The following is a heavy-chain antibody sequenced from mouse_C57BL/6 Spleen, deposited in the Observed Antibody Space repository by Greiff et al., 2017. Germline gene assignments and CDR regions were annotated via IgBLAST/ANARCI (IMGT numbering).Heavy chain of an antibody. J-gene: IGHJ4*01. CDR1: GYTFTEYT. V-gene: IGHV1-62-2*01. CDR3: ARHEDRMYGYPYYAMDY. CDR2: FYPGSGSI. Sequence: QVQLQQSGAELVKPGASVKLSCKASGYTFTEYTIHWVKQRSGQGLEWIGWFYPGSGSIKYNEKFKDKATLTADKSSSTVYMELSRLTSEDSAVYFCARHEDRMYGYPYYAMDYWGQGTSVTVSS. D-gene: IGHD2-2*01.